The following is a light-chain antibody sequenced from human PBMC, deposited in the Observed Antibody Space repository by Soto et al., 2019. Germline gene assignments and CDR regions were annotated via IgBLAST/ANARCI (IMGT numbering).Light chain of an antibody. V-gene: IGKV3-20*01. CDR2: GAS. Sequence: EMVVTQSPGTLSLSPGERATLSCRASQSDTNAYLTWYQQKPGQAPRLLIYGASTRATGIPDRFSGSGSGTDFTLTISRVEPEDFAEYYCHYYGGPFGGGTKIEIK. CDR1: QSDTNAY. CDR3: HYYGGP. J-gene: IGKJ4*01.